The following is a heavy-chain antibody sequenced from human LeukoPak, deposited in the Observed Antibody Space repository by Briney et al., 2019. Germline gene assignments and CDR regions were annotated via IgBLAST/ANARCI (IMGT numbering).Heavy chain of an antibody. V-gene: IGHV3-48*01. CDR2: ISRSSTTI. Sequence: GGSLRLSCAASGFTFSSYSMNWVRQAPGKGLEWVSYISRSSTTIYYADSVKGRFTISRDNAKNSLYLQMNSLRAEDTAVYYCAKGGDYGDYDATPFDYWGQGTLVTVSS. CDR1: GFTFSSYS. CDR3: AKGGDYGDYDATPFDY. J-gene: IGHJ4*02. D-gene: IGHD4-17*01.